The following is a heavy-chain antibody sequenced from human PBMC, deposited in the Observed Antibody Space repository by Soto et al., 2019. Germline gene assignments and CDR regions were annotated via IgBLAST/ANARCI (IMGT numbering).Heavy chain of an antibody. Sequence: GGSLRLSCAASGFTFKESAMNCVRQAPGKGLEWVASISDTGASTWYAESVRGRLSISRDNSKNTLNLQMNSLRGEDTAVYYCAKGRGSGWAWYFDNWGQGTLVTVSS. CDR3: AKGRGSGWAWYFDN. CDR1: GFTFKESA. D-gene: IGHD6-19*01. CDR2: ISDTGAST. V-gene: IGHV3-23*01. J-gene: IGHJ4*02.